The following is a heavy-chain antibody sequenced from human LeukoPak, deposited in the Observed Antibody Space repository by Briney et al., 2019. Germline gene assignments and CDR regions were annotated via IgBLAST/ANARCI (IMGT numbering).Heavy chain of an antibody. D-gene: IGHD5-12*01. CDR2: IYYSGST. Sequence: SETLSLTCTVSDGSFSSYYWSWIRQPPGKGLEWIGYIYYSGSTNYNPSLKNRVTISVDTPKNQFSLKLTSVTAADTAVYYCARGYYYQNYYFDYWGQGTLVTVSS. V-gene: IGHV4-59*01. CDR3: ARGYYYQNYYFDY. J-gene: IGHJ4*02. CDR1: DGSFSSYY.